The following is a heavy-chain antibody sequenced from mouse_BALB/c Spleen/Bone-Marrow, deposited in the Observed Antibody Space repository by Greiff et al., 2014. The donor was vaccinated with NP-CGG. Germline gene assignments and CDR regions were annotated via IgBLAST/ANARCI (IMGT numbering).Heavy chain of an antibody. J-gene: IGHJ4*01. Sequence: QVQLQQSGPELVKPGSSVRISCKASGYTFTSYYIHWVKQRPGQGLEWIGWIYPGNVNTNYNEKFEDKATLTADKSSSTAYMHLSSLTSEDSAVYFCAREDYYRSPMDYWGQGTSVTVSS. CDR3: AREDYYRSPMDY. CDR1: GYTFTSYY. CDR2: IYPGNVNT. D-gene: IGHD2-14*01. V-gene: IGHV1S56*01.